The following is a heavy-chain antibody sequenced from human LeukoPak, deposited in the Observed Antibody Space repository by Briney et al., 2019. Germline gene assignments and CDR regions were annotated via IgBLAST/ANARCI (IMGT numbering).Heavy chain of an antibody. J-gene: IGHJ6*02. CDR1: GFTFSSYS. V-gene: IGHV3-21*01. D-gene: IGHD4-23*01. Sequence: GGSLRLSCAASGFTFSSYSMNWVRQAPGKGLEWVSSISDSATYIYYADSVKGRFTISRDNTKNSLYLYMNSLRPEDTAVYYCARDPYYGSNSRYYYYYGLDVWGQGTTVTVSS. CDR3: ARDPYYGSNSRYYYYYGLDV. CDR2: ISDSATYI.